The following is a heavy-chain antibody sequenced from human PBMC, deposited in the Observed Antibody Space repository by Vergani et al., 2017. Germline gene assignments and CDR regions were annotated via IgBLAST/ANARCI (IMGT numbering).Heavy chain of an antibody. V-gene: IGHV4-39*01. J-gene: IGHJ4*02. Sequence: QLQLQESGPGLVKPSETLSLTCTVSGGSISSSSYYWGWIRQPPGKGLEWIGSIYYSGSTYYNPSLKSRVTISVDTSKNQFSLKLSSVTAADTAVYYCASHYSSSWYGNYWCQGTLVTVSS. CDR2: IYYSGST. CDR1: GGSISSSSYY. CDR3: ASHYSSSWYGNY. D-gene: IGHD6-13*01.